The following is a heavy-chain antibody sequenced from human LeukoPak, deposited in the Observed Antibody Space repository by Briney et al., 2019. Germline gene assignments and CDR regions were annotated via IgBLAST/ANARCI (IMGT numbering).Heavy chain of an antibody. CDR3: ARQHFDY. J-gene: IGHJ4*02. CDR1: GGSFSGYY. Sequence: SETLSLTCAVYGGSFSGYYWSWIRQPPGKGLEWIGCFRHSGNTYYNPSLKSRVTITVDTSKNQFSLKLSSVTAADTAVYYCARQHFDYWGQGALVTVSS. CDR2: FRHSGNT. V-gene: IGHV4-34*01.